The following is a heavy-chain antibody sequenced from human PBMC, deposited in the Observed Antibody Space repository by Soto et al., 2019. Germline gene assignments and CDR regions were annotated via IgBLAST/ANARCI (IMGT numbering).Heavy chain of an antibody. J-gene: IGHJ4*02. CDR2: ISHDGRNK. V-gene: IGHV3-30*18. CDR1: RFTFSSYG. D-gene: IGHD3-16*01. Sequence: GGSLRLSCAASRFTFSSYGMHWVRQAPGKGLEWVALISHDGRNKYYADSVKGRFTISRDNSKNTLYLQMNSLRPDDTAVYYCAKLYPAGSETYLGGFDNWGQGTMVTVYS. CDR3: AKLYPAGSETYLGGFDN.